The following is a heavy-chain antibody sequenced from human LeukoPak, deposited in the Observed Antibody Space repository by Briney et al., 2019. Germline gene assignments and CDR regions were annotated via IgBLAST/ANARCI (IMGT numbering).Heavy chain of an antibody. Sequence: GGSLRLSCAASGFTFSSYGMSWVRQAPGKGLEWVSAISGSGGSTYYADSVKGRFTISRYNAKNTLYLQMNSLRAEDTAVYYCAKAYSPGPYYYYSYMDVWGKGTTVTVSS. CDR2: ISGSGGST. CDR3: AKAYSPGPYYYYSYMDV. D-gene: IGHD2-15*01. J-gene: IGHJ6*03. CDR1: GFTFSSYG. V-gene: IGHV3-23*01.